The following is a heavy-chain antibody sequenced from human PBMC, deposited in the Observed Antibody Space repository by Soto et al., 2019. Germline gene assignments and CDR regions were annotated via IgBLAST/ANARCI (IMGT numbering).Heavy chain of an antibody. Sequence: QVQLQESGPGLVKPSQTLSLTCTVSGGSISSGGYYWSWIRQHTGQGLEWIGYIYYSGNTYYNPSLKSRVTISLDTSKNQFSLKLSSVTAADTAVYYCGYCSGGSCLAYYYMDVWGKGTTVTVSS. V-gene: IGHV4-31*03. D-gene: IGHD2-15*01. CDR3: GYCSGGSCLAYYYMDV. J-gene: IGHJ6*03. CDR1: GGSISSGGYY. CDR2: IYYSGNT.